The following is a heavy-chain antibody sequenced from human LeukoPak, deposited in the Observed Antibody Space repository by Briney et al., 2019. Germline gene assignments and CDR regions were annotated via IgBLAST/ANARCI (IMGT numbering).Heavy chain of an antibody. V-gene: IGHV1-69*04. D-gene: IGHD3-22*01. Sequence: SVKVSCKASGGTFSSYAISWVRQAPGQGLEWMGRIIPILGIANYAQKFQGRVTITADKSTSTAYMELSSLRSEDTAVYYCATLRGNYYDSSGYYYDYWGQGTLVTVSS. J-gene: IGHJ4*02. CDR2: IIPILGIA. CDR1: GGTFSSYA. CDR3: ATLRGNYYDSSGYYYDY.